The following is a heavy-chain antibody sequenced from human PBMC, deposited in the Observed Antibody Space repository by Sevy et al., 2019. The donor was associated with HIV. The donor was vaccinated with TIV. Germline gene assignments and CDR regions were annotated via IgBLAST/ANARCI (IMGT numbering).Heavy chain of an antibody. J-gene: IGHJ4*02. CDR2: ISSSSSYI. CDR3: ARGEYFDWLSHYDY. V-gene: IGHV3-21*01. CDR1: GFTFSSYS. Sequence: GGSLRLSCVASGFTFSSYSMNWVRQAPGKGLEWVSSISSSSSYIYYADSVKGRFTISRDNAKNSLYLQMNSLKAEDTAVYYCARGEYFDWLSHYDYWGQGTLVTVSS. D-gene: IGHD3-9*01.